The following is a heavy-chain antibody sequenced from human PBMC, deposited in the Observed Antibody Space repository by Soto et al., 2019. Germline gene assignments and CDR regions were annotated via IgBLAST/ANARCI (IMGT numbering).Heavy chain of an antibody. J-gene: IGHJ4*02. V-gene: IGHV4-31*03. CDR2: IYYSGST. D-gene: IGHD3-10*01. CDR3: ARGGGEAHHSYFFDY. CDR1: GGSISSGGYY. Sequence: PSETLSLTCTVSGGSISSGGYYWSWIRQHPGKGLEWIGYIYYSGSTYYNPSLRSRVTISVDTSKNQFSLKLSSVTAADTAVYYCARGGGEAHHSYFFDYWAQGTLVPVSS.